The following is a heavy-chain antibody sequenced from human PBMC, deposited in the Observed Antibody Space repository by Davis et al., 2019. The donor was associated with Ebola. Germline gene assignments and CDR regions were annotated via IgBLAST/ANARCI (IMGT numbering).Heavy chain of an antibody. Sequence: GESLKISCATSGFTFSWHWMTWVRQAPGKGLEWVGRIKSVTDGGTADYAAPVKGRFTISRDDSRNTVYLQMNSLKTEDTALYYCTKGITMVRGVIKEVDYWGQGTLVTVSS. V-gene: IGHV3-15*01. CDR2: IKSVTDGGTA. CDR3: TKGITMVRGVIKEVDY. D-gene: IGHD3-10*01. J-gene: IGHJ4*02. CDR1: GFTFSWHW.